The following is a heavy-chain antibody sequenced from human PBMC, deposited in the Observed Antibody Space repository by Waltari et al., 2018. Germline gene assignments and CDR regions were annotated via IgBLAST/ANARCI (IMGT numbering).Heavy chain of an antibody. J-gene: IGHJ5*01. CDR2: LFQSGST. Sequence: LPASGSGLVTPSQTLSLTSAVPGDSISSGGYPWNWIRQPPGKGLEWVGYLFQSGSTYYIHTLKSRVTMSLDTSKTQFSLVVSSVTAADTGVYFCAGGKGRFDSGGLGILGTFAS. V-gene: IGHV4-30-2*01. CDR1: GDSISSGGYP. CDR3: AGGKGRFDS.